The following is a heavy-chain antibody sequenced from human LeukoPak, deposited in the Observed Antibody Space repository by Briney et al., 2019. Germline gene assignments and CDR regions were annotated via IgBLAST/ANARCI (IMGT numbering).Heavy chain of an antibody. J-gene: IGHJ4*02. V-gene: IGHV4-59*08. CDR2: IYYSGST. Sequence: SETLSLTCTVSGGSISRYYWSWIRQPPGKGLEWIGYIYYSGSTDYNPSLKSRVTISVDTSKNQFSLKLSSVTAADTAVYYCARHGGDRYYYDSSGYFDYWGQGTLVTVSS. D-gene: IGHD3-22*01. CDR1: GGSISRYY. CDR3: ARHGGDRYYYDSSGYFDY.